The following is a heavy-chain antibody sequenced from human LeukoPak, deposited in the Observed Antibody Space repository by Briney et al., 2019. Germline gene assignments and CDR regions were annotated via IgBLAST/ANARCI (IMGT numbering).Heavy chain of an antibody. CDR2: INHSGST. CDR1: GGSLSGYY. CDR3: ARGLSKLLWFGESQAHNFDY. Sequence: SETLSLTCAVYGGSLSGYYWSWIRPPPGKGLDWIGEINHSGSTNYNPSLKSRVTISVDTSKNQFSLKLSSVTAADTAVYYCARGLSKLLWFGESQAHNFDYWGQGTLVTVSS. J-gene: IGHJ4*02. D-gene: IGHD3-10*01. V-gene: IGHV4-34*01.